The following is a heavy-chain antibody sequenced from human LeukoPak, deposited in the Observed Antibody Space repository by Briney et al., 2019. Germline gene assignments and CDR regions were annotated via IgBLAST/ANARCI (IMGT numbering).Heavy chain of an antibody. CDR3: ARTNMVRKSGYFDY. CDR2: IYSSGST. J-gene: IGHJ4*02. D-gene: IGHD3-10*01. Sequence: GGALRLSCAACVFAVSTNYMSWVRQAPGKGLEWVSLIYSSGSTYNVDSVRGLFTISRDNSKNTLYLQMNRLRDEDTAVYYCARTNMVRKSGYFDYWGQGTLVTVSS. V-gene: IGHV3-53*01. CDR1: VFAVSTNY.